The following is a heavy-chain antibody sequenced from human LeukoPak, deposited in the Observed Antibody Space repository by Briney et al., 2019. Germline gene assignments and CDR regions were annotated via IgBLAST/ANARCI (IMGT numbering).Heavy chain of an antibody. D-gene: IGHD3-10*01. V-gene: IGHV1-46*01. CDR1: GYTFTTYY. CDR2: INPGGGST. Sequence: ASVKVSCKASGYTFTTYYMHWVRQAPGQGLEWMGIINPGGGSTSYAQKFQGRVTMTRDMSTSTVYMELSSLRSEDTAVYYCARDFTPHNSDSGRDYYYSMDVWGKGTTVIVSS. J-gene: IGHJ6*03. CDR3: ARDFTPHNSDSGRDYYYSMDV.